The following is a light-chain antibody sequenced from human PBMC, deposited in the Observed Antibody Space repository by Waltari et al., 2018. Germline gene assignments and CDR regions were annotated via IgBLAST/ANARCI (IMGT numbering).Light chain of an antibody. V-gene: IGLV1-51*01. CDR2: ENN. J-gene: IGLJ2*01. Sequence: QSVLTQPPSVSAAPGQRVTISCYGSISNVGSYYVSWYPQLPGTAPKLLIYENNEGPSGIPDRFSASKSGTSATLGITGLQIGDDADYYCATWDNSLSEVVFGGGTKLTVL. CDR3: ATWDNSLSEVV. CDR1: ISNVGSYY.